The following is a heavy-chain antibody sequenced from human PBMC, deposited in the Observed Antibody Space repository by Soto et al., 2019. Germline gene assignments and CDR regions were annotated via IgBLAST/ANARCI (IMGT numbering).Heavy chain of an antibody. V-gene: IGHV3-74*01. CDR1: FSSYW. J-gene: IGHJ5*02. CDR2: ISSDGSST. Sequence: FSSYWMHWVRQAPGKGRVWVSRISSDGSSTSYADSVKGRFTISRDNAKNTLYLQMNSLRAEDTAVYYCASETRVVPAAINNIPWGQGT. CDR3: ASETRVVPAAINNIP. D-gene: IGHD2-2*02.